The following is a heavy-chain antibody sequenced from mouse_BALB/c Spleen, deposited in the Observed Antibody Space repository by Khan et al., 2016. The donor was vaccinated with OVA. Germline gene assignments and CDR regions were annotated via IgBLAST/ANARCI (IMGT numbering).Heavy chain of an antibody. CDR1: GYTFTYYW. J-gene: IGHJ3*01. Sequence: QVQLQQPGVELVKPGASVKLSCKASGYTFTYYWMHWVKQRPGQGLEWIGEINPTNGRSHYNEKFKNKATLTVDKSSSTAYMQLSSLHSEDSAVSYWVRRYYAWCADWGQGTLGTVSA. V-gene: IGHV1S81*02. CDR3: VRRYYAWCAD. D-gene: IGHD2-1*01. CDR2: INPTNGRS.